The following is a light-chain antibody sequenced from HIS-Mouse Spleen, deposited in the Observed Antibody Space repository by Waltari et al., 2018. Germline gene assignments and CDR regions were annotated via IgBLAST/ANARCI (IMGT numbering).Light chain of an antibody. CDR2: DVS. J-gene: IGLJ3*02. CDR1: SSDVGCYHY. V-gene: IGLV2-14*03. Sequence: QSALTQPASVSGSPGQSITLSCTGTSSDVGCYHYVSWYQQHPGKAPKLMIYDVSNRPSGVSNRFSGSKSGNTASLTISGLQAEDEADYYCSSYTSSSTRVFGGGTKLTVL. CDR3: SSYTSSSTRV.